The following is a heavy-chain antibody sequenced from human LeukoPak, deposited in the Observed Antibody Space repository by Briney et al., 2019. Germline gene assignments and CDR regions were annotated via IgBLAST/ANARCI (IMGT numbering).Heavy chain of an antibody. D-gene: IGHD6-13*01. CDR1: GGSINSYY. V-gene: IGHV4-59*08. Sequence: SETLSLTCTVSGGSINSYYWSWIRQPPGKGLEWIGHIFYSGSTDYNPSLRSRVTMSVDTYKNQFSLKLSSMTAADTAVYYCARDSSRWYYWGQGTLVTVSS. J-gene: IGHJ4*02. CDR2: IFYSGST. CDR3: ARDSSRWYY.